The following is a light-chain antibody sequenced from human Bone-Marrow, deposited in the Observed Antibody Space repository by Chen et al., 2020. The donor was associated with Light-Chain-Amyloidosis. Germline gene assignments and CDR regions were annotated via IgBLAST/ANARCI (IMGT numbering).Light chain of an antibody. CDR2: REH. V-gene: IGLV3-25*03. CDR3: QSADSSGTYEVI. CDR1: DFPTKY. J-gene: IGLJ2*01. Sequence: SYELTQPPSVSVSPGQTARITCSVDDFPTKYAYWYQQKPGQAPVLVIPREHEGPSGISERFSGSSSGTTATLNISGVQAEDEADDHCQSADSSGTYEVIFGGGTKLTVL.